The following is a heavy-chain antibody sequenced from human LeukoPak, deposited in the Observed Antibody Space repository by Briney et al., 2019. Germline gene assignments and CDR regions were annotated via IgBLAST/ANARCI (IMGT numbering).Heavy chain of an antibody. D-gene: IGHD1-26*01. CDR1: GFTFSSYG. CDR2: IRYDGSNK. V-gene: IGHV3-30*02. CDR3: AKDGSYYYYYYMDV. J-gene: IGHJ6*03. Sequence: PGGSLRLSCAASGFTFSSYGMHWVRQAPGKGLEWVAFIRYDGSNKYYADSVKGRFTISRDNSENTLYLQMNSLRAEDTAVYYCAKDGSYYYYYYMDVWGKGTTVTISS.